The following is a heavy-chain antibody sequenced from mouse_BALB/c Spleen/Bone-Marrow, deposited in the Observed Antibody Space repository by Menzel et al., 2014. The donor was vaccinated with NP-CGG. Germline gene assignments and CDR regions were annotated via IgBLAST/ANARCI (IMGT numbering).Heavy chain of an antibody. V-gene: IGHV3-8*02. J-gene: IGHJ2*01. CDR1: GDSITSGY. CDR2: ISYTGNT. CDR3: ARSLGRFDY. Sequence: EVKLLESGPSLVKPSQPLSLSCSVTGDSITSGYWNWIRKFPGNELEYMGYISYTGNTYYNPSLKSRISIARDTSKNQYYLQLHSVTTEDTATYFCARSLGRFDYWGQGATLTVSS. D-gene: IGHD4-1*01.